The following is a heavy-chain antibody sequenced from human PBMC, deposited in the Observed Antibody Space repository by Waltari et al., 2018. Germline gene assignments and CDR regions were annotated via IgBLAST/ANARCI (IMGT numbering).Heavy chain of an antibody. CDR1: GFTFSAHY. J-gene: IGHJ4*02. D-gene: IGHD6-13*01. V-gene: IGHV3-72*01. CDR2: IRNKANSYST. Sequence: EVHLVESGGGLVQPGGSLRLSCVASGFTFSAHYMDWVRQAPGKGLDWVGHIRNKANSYSTEHAASVKGRFTISRDDSKDALYLQMNSLEIEDTGVYYCVRLAATGSPYFDSWGQGTLVTVSS. CDR3: VRLAATGSPYFDS.